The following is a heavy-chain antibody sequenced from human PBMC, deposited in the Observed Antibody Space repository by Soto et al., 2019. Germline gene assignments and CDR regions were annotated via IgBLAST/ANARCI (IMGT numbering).Heavy chain of an antibody. CDR1: GYIFTDYY. D-gene: IGHD4-17*01. CDR3: SRRTSDF. Sequence: QVQLVQSGAEVKEPGASVKILCKASGYIFTDYYIYWVRQAPGQGLEWMGVIDPSSGSTTYAQKFLVRVTMTSDTSTSTVFMELSSLRSEDTAMYYCSRRTSDFWGQGTLVTVSS. J-gene: IGHJ4*02. V-gene: IGHV1-46*01. CDR2: IDPSSGST.